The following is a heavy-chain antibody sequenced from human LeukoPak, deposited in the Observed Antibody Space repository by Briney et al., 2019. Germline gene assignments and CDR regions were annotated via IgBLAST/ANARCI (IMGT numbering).Heavy chain of an antibody. D-gene: IGHD2-15*01. Sequence: GGSQRLSCAASGFTLSSYAMSWVRQAPGKGLEWVSAISDSGNTYHADSVKGRFTISRDNSKNTLYLQMNSLTAEDTAIYSCARPRLEYCSGGSCFDAFDIWGQGTMVTVSS. J-gene: IGHJ3*02. V-gene: IGHV3-23*01. CDR3: ARPRLEYCSGGSCFDAFDI. CDR1: GFTLSSYA. CDR2: ISDSGNT.